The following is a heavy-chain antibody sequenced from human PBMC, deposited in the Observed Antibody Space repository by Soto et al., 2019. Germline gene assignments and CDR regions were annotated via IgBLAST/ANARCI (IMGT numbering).Heavy chain of an antibody. CDR3: ARENIVLVPAAMTDYYYGMDV. J-gene: IGHJ6*02. D-gene: IGHD2-2*01. Sequence: GTSVKLSCTASGDTFTIYDINWVRQATGQGLEWMGWMNPNSGNTGYAQKFQGRVTMTRNTSISTAYMELSSLRSEDTAVYYCARENIVLVPAAMTDYYYGMDVWGQGTTVTVSS. V-gene: IGHV1-8*01. CDR2: MNPNSGNT. CDR1: GDTFTIYD.